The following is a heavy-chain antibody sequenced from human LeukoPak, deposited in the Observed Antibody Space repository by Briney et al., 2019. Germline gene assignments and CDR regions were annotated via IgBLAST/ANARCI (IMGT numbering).Heavy chain of an antibody. CDR2: INSDGSST. V-gene: IGHV3-74*01. J-gene: IGHJ3*02. CDR3: ARALTIFGVVNDAFDI. Sequence: QPGGSLRLSCAASGFTFSNYWMHWVRQAPGEGLGWVSLINSDGSSTIYADSVKGRFTISRDNAKNTLYLQMNSLRAEDTAVYYCARALTIFGVVNDAFDIWGQGTMVTVSS. D-gene: IGHD3-3*01. CDR1: GFTFSNYW.